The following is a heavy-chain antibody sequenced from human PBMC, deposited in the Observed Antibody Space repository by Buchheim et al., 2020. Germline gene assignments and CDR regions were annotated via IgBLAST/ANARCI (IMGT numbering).Heavy chain of an antibody. V-gene: IGHV3-30*18. CDR2: ISYDGSET. J-gene: IGHJ6*03. CDR3: AKKGGYRSGSTYYYYYMDV. CDR1: GFTFGSFG. Sequence: QVQLVESGGGVVQPGRSLRLSCAASGFTFGSFGIHWVRQAPGKGLEWVALISYDGSETYYGDTVKGRFTISRDNSKNTLYLKMNSLRAEDTAVYYCAKKGGYRSGSTYYYYYMDVWGKGTT. D-gene: IGHD5-18*01.